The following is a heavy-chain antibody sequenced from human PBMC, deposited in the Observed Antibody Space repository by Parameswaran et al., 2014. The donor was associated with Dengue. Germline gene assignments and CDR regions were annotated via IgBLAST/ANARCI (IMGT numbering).Heavy chain of an antibody. J-gene: IGHJ6*02. CDR2: INPNSGGT. D-gene: IGHD5-18*01. CDR3: ARDSLRDTAITGGNYYYGMDV. V-gene: IGHV1-2*04. Sequence: WVRQAPGQGLEWMGWINPNSGGTNYAQKFQGWVTMTRDTSISTAYMELSRLRSDDTAVYYCARDSLRDTAITGGNYYYGMDVWGQGTTVIVSS.